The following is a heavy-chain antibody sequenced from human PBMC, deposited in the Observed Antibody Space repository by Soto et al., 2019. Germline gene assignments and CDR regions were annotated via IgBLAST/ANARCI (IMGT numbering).Heavy chain of an antibody. J-gene: IGHJ4*02. Sequence: SETLSLTCTVSGGSISSYYWSWIRQPPGKGLEWIGYIYYSGSTNYNPSLKSRVTISVDTSKNQFSLKLSSVTAADTAVYYCARQSYSGSYFDYWGQGTLVTVSS. CDR3: ARQSYSGSYFDY. D-gene: IGHD1-26*01. CDR2: IYYSGST. CDR1: GGSISSYY. V-gene: IGHV4-59*08.